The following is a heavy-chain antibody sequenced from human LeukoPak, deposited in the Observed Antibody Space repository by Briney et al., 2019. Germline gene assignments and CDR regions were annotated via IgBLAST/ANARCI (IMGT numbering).Heavy chain of an antibody. D-gene: IGHD3-22*01. J-gene: IGHJ4*02. V-gene: IGHV3-23*01. Sequence: GGSLRLSCAASGFTFSTYAMSWFRQAPGKGLEWVSGVSGSGGSTYYADSVRGRFTISRDNSKNTLDLQMNGLRAEDTAVYYCAKESKYYYDTDYFEYWGQGTLVTVSS. CDR2: VSGSGGST. CDR1: GFTFSTYA. CDR3: AKESKYYYDTDYFEY.